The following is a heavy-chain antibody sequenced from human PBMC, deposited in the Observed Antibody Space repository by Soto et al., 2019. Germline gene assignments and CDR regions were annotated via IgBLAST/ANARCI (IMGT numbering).Heavy chain of an antibody. J-gene: IGHJ4*02. CDR2: ISSSSSYI. CDR1: GFTFSRYA. CDR3: VRAPEHRPIDS. V-gene: IGHV3-21*01. Sequence: GGSQRLSCAASGFTFSRYAMSWVRQAPGKGLEWVSSISSSSSYITYADSVKGRFTISRDNAKNTLYLQMDTLRAEDTAVYYCVRAPEHRPIDSWGQGSVVTVSS.